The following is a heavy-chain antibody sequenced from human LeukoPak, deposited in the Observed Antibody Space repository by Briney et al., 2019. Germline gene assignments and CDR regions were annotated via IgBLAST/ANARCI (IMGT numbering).Heavy chain of an antibody. CDR1: GGSISSGDYY. Sequence: SQTLSLTCTVSGGSISSGDYYWSWIRQPPGKVLEGIGYIYYSGSTYYNPSLQSLLTISVDMSKNQFSLKLTAVTAAATAVNCGATLSSSSTGCNNFTIDYWGQGHLVTVSS. D-gene: IGHD2-2*01. CDR2: IYYSGST. V-gene: IGHV4-30-4*08. J-gene: IGHJ4*02. CDR3: ATLSSSSTGCNNFTIDY.